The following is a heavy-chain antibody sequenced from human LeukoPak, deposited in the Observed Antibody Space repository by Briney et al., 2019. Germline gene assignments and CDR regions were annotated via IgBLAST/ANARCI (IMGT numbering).Heavy chain of an antibody. CDR1: GFSFSSYG. Sequence: GGSLRLSCAASGFSFSSYGMHWVRQAPGKGLEYVAAISSNGDNTNYGNSVKGRFTISRDNSKNTLYLQMNSLRAEDTAVYYCARDRGYSSFDYWGQGTLVTVSS. CDR3: ARDRGYSSFDY. D-gene: IGHD6-19*01. CDR2: ISSNGDNT. J-gene: IGHJ4*02. V-gene: IGHV3-64*01.